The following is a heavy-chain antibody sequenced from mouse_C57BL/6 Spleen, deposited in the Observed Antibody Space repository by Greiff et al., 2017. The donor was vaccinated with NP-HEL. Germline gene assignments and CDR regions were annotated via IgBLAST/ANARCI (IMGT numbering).Heavy chain of an antibody. Sequence: QVHVQQSGAELVRPGASVKLSCKASGYTFTSYGMSWVKQRPGQGLEWIGQIYPRSGNTNYNEKFKGKATLTADKSSSTAYMELRSLTSEDSAVYFCARWEAYYAMDYWGQGTSVTVSS. CDR3: ARWEAYYAMDY. CDR1: GYTFTSYG. D-gene: IGHD4-1*01. V-gene: IGHV1-81*01. CDR2: IYPRSGNT. J-gene: IGHJ4*01.